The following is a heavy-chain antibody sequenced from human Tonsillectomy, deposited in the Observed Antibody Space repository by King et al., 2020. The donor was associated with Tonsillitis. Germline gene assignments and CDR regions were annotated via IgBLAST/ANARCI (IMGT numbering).Heavy chain of an antibody. CDR3: ARGPADKQRVYYYGMDV. Sequence: VQLQQSGPGLVKPSQTLSLTCAISGDSVSSNSAAWNWLRQSPSRGLEWLGRTYYRSKWYNDYAVSVKSRITINPDTSKNPFSLQLNSVTPEETAVYYCARGPADKQRVYYYGMDVWGQGTPVTVSS. CDR2: TYYRSKWYN. CDR1: GDSVSSNSAA. V-gene: IGHV6-1*01. J-gene: IGHJ6*02.